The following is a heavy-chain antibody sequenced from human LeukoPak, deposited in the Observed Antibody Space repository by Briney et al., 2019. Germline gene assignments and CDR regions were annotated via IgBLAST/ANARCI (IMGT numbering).Heavy chain of an antibody. CDR1: GYSFTSYW. CDR2: IYPGDSDT. J-gene: IGHJ4*02. V-gene: IGHV5-51*01. D-gene: IGHD6-13*01. Sequence: GESLKISCKGSGYSFTSYWIGWVRRMPGKGLEWMGIIYPGDSDTRYSPSFQGQVTISADKSISTAYLQWSSLKASDTAMYYCARHSNLAAAGKGLPDYWGQGTLVTVSS. CDR3: ARHSNLAAAGKGLPDY.